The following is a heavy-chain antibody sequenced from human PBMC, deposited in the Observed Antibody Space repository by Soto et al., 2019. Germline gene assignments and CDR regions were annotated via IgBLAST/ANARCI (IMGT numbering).Heavy chain of an antibody. D-gene: IGHD3-3*01. V-gene: IGHV3-23*01. Sequence: GGALRLSCEASGFTFSSYAMSSVRQTQGKGMEWVSAISGSGGSTYNADSVKGRFTISRDNSKNTLYLQMNSLRAEDTAVYYCAKGLGVAFFGVFYAVFDFGGKGTRVTVS. CDR3: AKGLGVAFFGVFYAVFDF. CDR1: GFTFSSYA. J-gene: IGHJ3*01. CDR2: ISGSGGST.